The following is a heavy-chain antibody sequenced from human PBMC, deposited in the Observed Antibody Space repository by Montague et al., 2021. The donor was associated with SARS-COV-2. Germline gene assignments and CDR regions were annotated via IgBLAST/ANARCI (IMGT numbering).Heavy chain of an antibody. Sequence: SETLSLTCTVSGVSVTDYYWSWIRQPPGKGLEWVGDVLYNKGTNFNPSLKSRVAISVDTSKNQFSLRLTSETAADTAFYYFVRHPHYDGLNGPPDFWDQGTLVTVSS. D-gene: IGHD3-9*01. CDR2: VLYNKGT. V-gene: IGHV4-59*08. CDR3: VRHPHYDGLNGPPDF. J-gene: IGHJ4*02. CDR1: GVSVTDYY.